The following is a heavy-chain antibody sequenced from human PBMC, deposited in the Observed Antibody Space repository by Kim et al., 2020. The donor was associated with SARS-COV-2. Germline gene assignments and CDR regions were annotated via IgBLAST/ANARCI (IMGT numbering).Heavy chain of an antibody. J-gene: IGHJ6*02. CDR1: GFTFGDYA. CDR2: IRSKAYGGTT. D-gene: IGHD3-9*01. Sequence: GGSLRLSCTASGFTFGDYAMSWVRQAPGKGLEWVGFIRSKAYGGTTEYAASVKGIFTISRDDSKSIAYLQMNSLKTEDTAVYYCTRVPIPYDILTGWYRGSGGMDVWGQGTTVTVSS. V-gene: IGHV3-49*04. CDR3: TRVPIPYDILTGWYRGSGGMDV.